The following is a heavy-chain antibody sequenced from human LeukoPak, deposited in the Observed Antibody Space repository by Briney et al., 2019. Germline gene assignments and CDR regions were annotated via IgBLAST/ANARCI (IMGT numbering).Heavy chain of an antibody. CDR3: ASTPRGVLTGYYFDY. V-gene: IGHV3-11*03. J-gene: IGHJ4*02. CDR2: ICSSSSYT. D-gene: IGHD3-9*01. CDR1: GFTFSDYY. Sequence: PGGSLRLSCAASGFTFSDYYMSWIRQAPGKGLEWVSYICSSSSYTNYADSVKGRFTISRDNAKNSLYLQMNSLRAEDTAVYYCASTPRGVLTGYYFDYWGQGTLVTVSS.